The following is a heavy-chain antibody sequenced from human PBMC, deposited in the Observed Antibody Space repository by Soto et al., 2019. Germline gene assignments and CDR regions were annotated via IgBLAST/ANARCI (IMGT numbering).Heavy chain of an antibody. CDR1: GYTFTAYY. CDR2: INPNSGGT. Sequence: QVQMVQSGADVKKPGASVKVSCKASGYTFTAYYIHWLRQAPGQRPEWMGWINPNSGGTSYAQKFRGRVTLTRATSISTAYMELNRLTSDDTAVYYCARDAAHGGAADTFDSWGQGTLVTVSS. V-gene: IGHV1-2*02. J-gene: IGHJ4*02. D-gene: IGHD6-13*01. CDR3: ARDAAHGGAADTFDS.